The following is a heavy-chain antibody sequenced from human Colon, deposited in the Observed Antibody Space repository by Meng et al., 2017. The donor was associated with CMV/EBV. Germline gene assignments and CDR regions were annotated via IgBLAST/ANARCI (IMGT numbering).Heavy chain of an antibody. CDR1: GFNFSDYY. D-gene: IGHD2-2*01. V-gene: IGHV3-11*01. Sequence: GESLKISCAASGFNFSDYYMGWIRQAPGKGLEWISFISSTGRTIYYADSVKGRFTISRDNANNSLYLQMNSLRAEHTAVYYCTRGRDQVDIWGQGTTVTVSS. CDR3: TRGRDQVDI. CDR2: ISSTGRTI. J-gene: IGHJ6*02.